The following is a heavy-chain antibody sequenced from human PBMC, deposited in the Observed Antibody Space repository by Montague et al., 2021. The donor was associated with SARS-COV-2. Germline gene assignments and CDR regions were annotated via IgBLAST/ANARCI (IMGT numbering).Heavy chain of an antibody. CDR2: ISGSGGST. Sequence: SLRLSCAASGFTFSSYAMSWVRQAPGKGLEWVSAISGSGGSTYYXDSVKGRFTISRDNSKNTLYLQMNSLRAEDTAVYYCAKRYCSGGSCYSGFDPWGQGTLVTVSS. CDR3: AKRYCSGGSCYSGFDP. V-gene: IGHV3-23*01. J-gene: IGHJ5*02. CDR1: GFTFSSYA. D-gene: IGHD2-15*01.